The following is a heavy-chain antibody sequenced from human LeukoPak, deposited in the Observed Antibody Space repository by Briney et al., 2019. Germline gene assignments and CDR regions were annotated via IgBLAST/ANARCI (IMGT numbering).Heavy chain of an antibody. Sequence: PSETLSLTCTVSGGSISSGSYYWSWIRQPAGKGLEWIGRIYTSGSTNYNPSLKSRVTISVDTSKNQFSLKLSSVTAADTAVYYCAREEGQTSIWGQGTMATVSS. J-gene: IGHJ3*02. CDR1: GGSISSGSYY. V-gene: IGHV4-61*02. CDR2: IYTSGST. CDR3: AREEGQTSI.